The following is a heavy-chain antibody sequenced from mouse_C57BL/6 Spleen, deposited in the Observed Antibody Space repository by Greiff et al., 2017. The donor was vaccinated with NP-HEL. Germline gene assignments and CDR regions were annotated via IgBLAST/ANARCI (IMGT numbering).Heavy chain of an antibody. J-gene: IGHJ4*01. CDR3: ARRAYDYGGYAMDY. D-gene: IGHD2-4*01. CDR1: GYTFTSYW. V-gene: IGHV1-69*01. CDR2: IDPSDSYT. Sequence: QVQLQQSGAELVMPGASVKLSCKASGYTFTSYWMHWVKQRPGQGLEWIGEIDPSDSYTNYNQKFKGKSTLTVDKSSSTAYMQLSSLTSEDSAVYYCARRAYDYGGYAMDYWGQGTSVTVSS.